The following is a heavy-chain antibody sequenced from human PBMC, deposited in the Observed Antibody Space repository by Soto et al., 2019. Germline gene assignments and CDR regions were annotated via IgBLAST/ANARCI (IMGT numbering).Heavy chain of an antibody. CDR1: GFTFSSYW. J-gene: IGHJ4*02. Sequence: GGSLRLSCAASGFTFSSYWMTWVRQAPGKGLEWVANIKQSGSETYYVDSVKGRLTISRDDAKNSLYLQMNTLRAEDTAVYYCARGYSIDYWGQGTLVTVSS. CDR3: ARGYSIDY. D-gene: IGHD5-18*01. CDR2: IKQSGSET. V-gene: IGHV3-7*03.